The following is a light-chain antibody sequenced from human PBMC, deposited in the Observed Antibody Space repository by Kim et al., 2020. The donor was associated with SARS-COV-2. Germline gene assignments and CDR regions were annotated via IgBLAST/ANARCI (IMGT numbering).Light chain of an antibody. CDR2: YDS. Sequence: PGQPARVACGGNSIGSKSVHWYQQKSGQAPVLVIYYDSDRPSGIPERFSGSNSGNTATLTISRVEAGDEADYYCQVWDSTSDHRVVFGGGTQLTVL. CDR1: SIGSKS. J-gene: IGLJ2*01. V-gene: IGLV3-21*04. CDR3: QVWDSTSDHRVV.